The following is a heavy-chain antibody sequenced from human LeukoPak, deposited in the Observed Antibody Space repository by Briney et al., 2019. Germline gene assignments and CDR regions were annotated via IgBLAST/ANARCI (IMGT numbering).Heavy chain of an antibody. CDR3: ARGYSSSWYPYYYYGMDV. V-gene: IGHV3-13*01. Sequence: PGGSLRFSCAASGFTFSSYDMHWVRQATGKGLEWVSAIGTAGDTYYPGSVKGRFTISRENAKNSLYLQMNSLRAGDTAVYYCARGYSSSWYPYYYYGMDVWGQGTTVTVSS. CDR2: IGTAGDT. J-gene: IGHJ6*02. CDR1: GFTFSSYD. D-gene: IGHD6-13*01.